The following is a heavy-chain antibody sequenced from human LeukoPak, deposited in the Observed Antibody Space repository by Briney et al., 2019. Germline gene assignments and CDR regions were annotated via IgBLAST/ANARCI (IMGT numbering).Heavy chain of an antibody. Sequence: ASVKVSCKASGYTFTSYGISWVRQAPGQGLEWMGWISAYNGNTNYAQKLQGRVTITRNTSISTAYMELSSLRSEDTAVYYCAVVVGATTWENWFDPWGQGTLVTVSS. D-gene: IGHD1-26*01. CDR3: AVVVGATTWENWFDP. CDR2: ISAYNGNT. V-gene: IGHV1-18*01. J-gene: IGHJ5*02. CDR1: GYTFTSYG.